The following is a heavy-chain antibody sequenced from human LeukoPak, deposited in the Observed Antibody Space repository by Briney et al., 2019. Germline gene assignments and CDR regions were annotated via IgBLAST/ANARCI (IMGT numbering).Heavy chain of an antibody. Sequence: GGSLRLSCAASGFTFSSYSMNWVRQAPGKGLEWVSSISSSSSYIYYADSVKGRFTISRDNAKNSLYLQMNSLRAEDTAVYYCARAVWIGYSSPHYYYYGMDVWGQGTTVTVSS. D-gene: IGHD3-3*01. V-gene: IGHV3-21*01. J-gene: IGHJ6*02. CDR2: ISSSSSYI. CDR3: ARAVWIGYSSPHYYYYGMDV. CDR1: GFTFSSYS.